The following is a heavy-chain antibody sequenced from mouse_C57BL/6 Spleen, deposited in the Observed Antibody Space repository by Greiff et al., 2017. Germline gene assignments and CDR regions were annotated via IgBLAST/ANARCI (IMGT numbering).Heavy chain of an antibody. CDR3: AKIYYDYSY. D-gene: IGHD2-4*01. J-gene: IGHJ3*01. CDR2: LWRGGST. CDR1: GFSLTSYG. V-gene: IGHV2-5*01. Sequence: QVQLQQSGPGLVQPSQSLSITCTVSGFSLTSYGVHWVRQSPGKGLEWLGVLWRGGSTDYNAAFMSRLSITKDNSKSQVFFKMSSLQADDTAIYYCAKIYYDYSYWGQGTLVTVSA.